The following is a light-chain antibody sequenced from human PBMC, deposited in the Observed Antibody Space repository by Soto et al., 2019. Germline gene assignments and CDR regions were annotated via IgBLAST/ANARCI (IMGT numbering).Light chain of an antibody. CDR1: SSNIGGQT. J-gene: IGLJ3*02. CDR3: AAWDESLNGQV. CDR2: SGH. Sequence: QSVLTQPPSVSGTPGQSVTMSCSGSSSNIGGQTVSWYQQLPGTAPNLLIYSGHQRPSGVPDRFSASKSGSSASLAISGLQSEDEGDYYCAAWDESLNGQVFGGGTKLTVL. V-gene: IGLV1-44*01.